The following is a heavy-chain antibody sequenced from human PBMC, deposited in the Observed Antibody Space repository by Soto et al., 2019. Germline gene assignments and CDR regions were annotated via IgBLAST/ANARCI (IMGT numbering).Heavy chain of an antibody. J-gene: IGHJ3*02. CDR3: AKDRGIAVAAIDAFDI. CDR1: GFTFSSYA. Sequence: LRLSCAASGFTFSSYAMSWVRQAPGKGLEWVSAISGSGGSTYYADSVKGRFTISRDNSKNTLYLQMNSLRAEDTAVYYCAKDRGIAVAAIDAFDIWGQGTMVTVSS. V-gene: IGHV3-23*01. D-gene: IGHD6-19*01. CDR2: ISGSGGST.